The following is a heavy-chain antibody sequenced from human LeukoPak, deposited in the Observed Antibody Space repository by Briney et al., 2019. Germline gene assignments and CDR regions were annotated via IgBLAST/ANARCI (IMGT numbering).Heavy chain of an antibody. J-gene: IGHJ4*02. D-gene: IGHD3-22*01. V-gene: IGHV3-23*03. Sequence: PGGSLRLSCAASGFTFSVYAMNWVRQAPGKGLEWVSIIYSGGNTHYADSVKGRFTISRDNSQNTLYLQMNSLRPEDTAVYYCARLLYYYDSSIYQRYFDYWGQGTLVTVSS. CDR2: IYSGGNT. CDR3: ARLLYYYDSSIYQRYFDY. CDR1: GFTFSVYA.